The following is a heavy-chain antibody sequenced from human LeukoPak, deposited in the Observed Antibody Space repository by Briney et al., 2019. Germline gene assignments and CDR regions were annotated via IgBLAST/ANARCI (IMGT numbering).Heavy chain of an antibody. J-gene: IGHJ4*02. Sequence: PGGSLRLSCAGSGFPFSSHGMNWDRQAPGKGLEWVSGISPGGPTYYADSVKGRFTISRDDSKNTLYLQMRNLRAEDTALYYCARDRGTVVTPGSQAFDYWGQGTLVTVSS. CDR3: ARDRGTVVTPGSQAFDY. D-gene: IGHD4-23*01. CDR1: GFPFSSHG. CDR2: ISPGGPT. V-gene: IGHV3-23*01.